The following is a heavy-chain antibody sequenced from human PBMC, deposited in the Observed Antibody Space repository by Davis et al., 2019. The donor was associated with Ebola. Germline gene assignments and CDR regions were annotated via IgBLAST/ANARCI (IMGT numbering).Heavy chain of an antibody. CDR3: ADIPIAARRSYYYYGMDV. J-gene: IGHJ6*02. CDR1: GGSISSYY. CDR2: IYYSGST. D-gene: IGHD6-6*01. V-gene: IGHV4-59*08. Sequence: SETLSLTCTVSGGSISSYYWSWIRQPPGKGLEWIGYIYYSGSTNYNPSLKSRVTISVDTSKNQFSLKLSSVTAADTAVYYCADIPIAARRSYYYYGMDVWGQGTTVTVSS.